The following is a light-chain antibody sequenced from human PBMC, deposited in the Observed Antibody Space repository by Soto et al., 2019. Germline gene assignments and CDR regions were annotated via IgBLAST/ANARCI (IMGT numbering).Light chain of an antibody. CDR2: GAS. Sequence: EIVLTQSPGTLSLSPGERATLSCRASQSVSSSYLAWYQQKPGQAPRLLIYGASSRATDIPDRFSGSGSGTDFTLTISRLEPEDFAVYYCQQYGSSLRTLGQGTKVDTK. CDR3: QQYGSSLRT. CDR1: QSVSSSY. J-gene: IGKJ1*01. V-gene: IGKV3-20*01.